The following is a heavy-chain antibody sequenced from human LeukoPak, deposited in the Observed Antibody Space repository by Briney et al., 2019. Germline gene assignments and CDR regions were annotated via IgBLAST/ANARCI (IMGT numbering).Heavy chain of an antibody. CDR3: ARAPYCGGDCYSNEFDY. J-gene: IGHJ4*02. CDR2: MNPNSGNT. D-gene: IGHD2-21*02. Sequence: ASVKVSCKASGYTFTSYDINWVRQATGQGLEWMGWMNPNSGNTGYAQKFQGRVTITADKSTSTAYMELSSLRSEDTAVYYCARAPYCGGDCYSNEFDYWGQGTLVTVSS. CDR1: GYTFTSYD. V-gene: IGHV1-8*01.